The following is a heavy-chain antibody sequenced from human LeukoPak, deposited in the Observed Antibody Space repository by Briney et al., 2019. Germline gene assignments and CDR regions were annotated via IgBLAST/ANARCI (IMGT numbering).Heavy chain of an antibody. V-gene: IGHV4-38-2*01. J-gene: IGHJ6*03. D-gene: IGHD6-13*01. Sequence: SETLSLTCAVSGYSISSGYYWGWIRQPPGKGLEWIGSIYHSGSTYYNPSLKSRVTISVDTSKNQFSLKLSSVTAADTAVYYCARAWYSTLTSGYYMDVWGKGTTVTVSS. CDR2: IYHSGST. CDR3: ARAWYSTLTSGYYMDV. CDR1: GYSISSGYY.